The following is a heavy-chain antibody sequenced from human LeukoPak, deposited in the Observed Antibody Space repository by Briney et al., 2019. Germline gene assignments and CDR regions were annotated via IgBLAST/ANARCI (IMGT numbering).Heavy chain of an antibody. CDR1: GYSFTSFC. Sequence: GESLKISCKGSGYSFTSFCIGWVRQMPGKGLEWMGIIYPDDSETIYSPSFQGQVTFSVDKSITTAYLHWSSLKASDTAMFYCARLYYDSSGYFDYWGQGTMLTVSS. J-gene: IGHJ4*02. CDR2: IYPDDSET. CDR3: ARLYYDSSGYFDY. D-gene: IGHD3-22*01. V-gene: IGHV5-51*01.